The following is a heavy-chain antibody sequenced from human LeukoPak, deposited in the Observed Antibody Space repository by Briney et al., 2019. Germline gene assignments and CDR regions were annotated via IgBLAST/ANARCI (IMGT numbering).Heavy chain of an antibody. CDR3: ARDNLVGYGSGNDAFDI. CDR2: IYPGYSDT. CDR1: GYSFTSYW. V-gene: IGHV5-51*01. Sequence: GESLKISCKGSGYSFTSYWIGWVRQMPGKGLEWRGIIYPGYSDTRYSPSFQGQVTISADKSISTAYLQWSSLKASDTAMYYCARDNLVGYGSGNDAFDIWGQGTMVTVSA. D-gene: IGHD3-10*01. J-gene: IGHJ3*02.